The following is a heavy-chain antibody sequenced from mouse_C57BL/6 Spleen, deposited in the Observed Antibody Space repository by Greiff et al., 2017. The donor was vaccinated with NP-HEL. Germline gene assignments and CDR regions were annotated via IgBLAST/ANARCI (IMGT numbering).Heavy chain of an antibody. Sequence: QVQLQQSGPELAKPGASVKISCKASGYAFSSSWMHWVKQRPGQGLEWIGRIYPGDGDTNYNGKFKGKATLTADKSSSTAYMQLSSLTSEDSAVYFCARSEHSSGYDYWGQGTTLTVSS. CDR2: IYPGDGDT. V-gene: IGHV1-82*01. CDR3: ARSEHSSGYDY. CDR1: GYAFSSSW. D-gene: IGHD3-2*02. J-gene: IGHJ2*01.